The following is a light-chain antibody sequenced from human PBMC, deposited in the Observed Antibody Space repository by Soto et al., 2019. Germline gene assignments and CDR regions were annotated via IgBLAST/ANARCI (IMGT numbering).Light chain of an antibody. Sequence: EIVLTQSAATLSLSPGERATLSCRASQTVGGRYLAWSQQKPGQTPRVLIYGASTKAAGVPDRFSGSGSGTDFSLTINRLEPEDFAVYYCLQYVSSPWTFGQGTKVDIK. J-gene: IGKJ1*01. CDR3: LQYVSSPWT. V-gene: IGKV3-20*01. CDR2: GAS. CDR1: QTVGGRY.